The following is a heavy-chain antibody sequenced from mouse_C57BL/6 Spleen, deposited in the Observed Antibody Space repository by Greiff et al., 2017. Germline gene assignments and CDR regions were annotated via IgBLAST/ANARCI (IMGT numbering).Heavy chain of an antibody. CDR3: ARSGYYGSSHDY. CDR2: INPGSGGT. J-gene: IGHJ2*01. CDR1: GYAFTNYL. D-gene: IGHD1-1*01. V-gene: IGHV1-54*01. Sequence: QVQLQQSGAELVRPGTSVKVSCKASGYAFTNYLIEWVKQRPGQGLEWVGVINPGSGGTNYNEKFKGKATLTADKSSSTAYMQLSSLTSEDSAVYFCARSGYYGSSHDYWGQGTTLTVSS.